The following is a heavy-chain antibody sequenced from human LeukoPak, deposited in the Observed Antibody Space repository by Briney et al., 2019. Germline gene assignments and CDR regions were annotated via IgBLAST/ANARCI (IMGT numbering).Heavy chain of an antibody. J-gene: IGHJ4*02. CDR3: ARDWSADY. Sequence: GGSLRLSCTASGFTFSSYAMTWVRQAPGKGLEWVSAMGGSGDSPKYADSVKGRFTMSRDSSKNMVYLQMNSLRPEDTAVYYCARDWSADYWCQGTLVTVSS. V-gene: IGHV3-23*01. CDR1: GFTFSSYA. CDR2: MGGSGDSP.